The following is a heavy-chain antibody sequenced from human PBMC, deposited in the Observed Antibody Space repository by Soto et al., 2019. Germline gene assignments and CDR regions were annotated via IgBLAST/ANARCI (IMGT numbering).Heavy chain of an antibody. CDR2: ISDSEST. V-gene: IGHV4-39*01. J-gene: IGHJ5*02. Sequence: SETLSLTCTVSGGSISGSSYYWGWIRQPPGKGLEWIGSISDSESTYYNLSLKSRITMSVDTSKNQFSLKLSSVSAADTAVYYCARQNPLNWFDPWGQEPWSPSPQ. CDR3: ARQNPLNWFDP. CDR1: GGSISGSSYY.